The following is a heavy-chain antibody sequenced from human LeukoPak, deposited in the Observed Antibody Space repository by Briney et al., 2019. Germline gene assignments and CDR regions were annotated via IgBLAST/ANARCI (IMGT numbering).Heavy chain of an antibody. CDR1: GGSISSYY. CDR2: IYYSGST. V-gene: IGHV4-59*01. Sequence: SETLSLTCTVSGGSISSYYWSWIRQPPGKGLEWIGYIYYSGSTNYNPSLKSRVTISVDTSKNQFSLKLSSVTAADTAVYYCARGSPLWFGESLDWFDPWGQGTLVTVSS. CDR3: ARGSPLWFGESLDWFDP. D-gene: IGHD3-10*01. J-gene: IGHJ5*02.